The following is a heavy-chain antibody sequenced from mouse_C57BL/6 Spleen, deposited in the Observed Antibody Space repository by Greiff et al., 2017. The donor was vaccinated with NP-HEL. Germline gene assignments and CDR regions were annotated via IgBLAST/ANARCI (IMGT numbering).Heavy chain of an antibody. CDR3: VRHGYYGSSPRAMDY. D-gene: IGHD1-1*01. CDR2: IRSKSNNYAT. V-gene: IGHV10-1*01. Sequence: EVQGVESGGGLVQPKGSLKLSCAASGFSFNTYAMNWVRQAPGKGLEWVARIRSKSNNYATYYADSVKDRFTISRDDSESMLYLQMNNLKTEDTAMYYWVRHGYYGSSPRAMDYWGQGTSVTVSS. CDR1: GFSFNTYA. J-gene: IGHJ4*01.